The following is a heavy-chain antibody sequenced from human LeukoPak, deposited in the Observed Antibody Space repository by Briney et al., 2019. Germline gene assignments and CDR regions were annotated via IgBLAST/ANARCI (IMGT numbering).Heavy chain of an antibody. V-gene: IGHV1-69*13. CDR3: ARDRTPYYHVSTGYYRALDY. CDR1: GGTFSNFA. Sequence: SVKVSCKASGGTFSNFAISWVRQAPGQGLEWMGGIIPIFGTANYPQKFQGRVTITADEYTSTAYMELSSLRSEDTAVYFCARDRTPYYHVSTGYYRALDYWGQGTLVTVS. D-gene: IGHD3-9*01. CDR2: IIPIFGTA. J-gene: IGHJ4*02.